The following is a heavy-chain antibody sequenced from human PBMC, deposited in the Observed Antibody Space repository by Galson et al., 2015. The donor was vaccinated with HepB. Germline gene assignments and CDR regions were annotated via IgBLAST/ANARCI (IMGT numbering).Heavy chain of an antibody. CDR2: IRYDGSNK. V-gene: IGHV3-30*02. J-gene: IGHJ4*02. D-gene: IGHD3-9*01. CDR1: GFTFSSYG. Sequence: SLRLSCAASGFTFSSYGMHWVRQAPGKGLEWVAFIRYDGSNKYYADSVRGRFTISRDNSKNTLYLQMNSLRAEDTAVYYCAGLLVYDISGLRYWGQGTLVTVSS. CDR3: AGLLVYDISGLRY.